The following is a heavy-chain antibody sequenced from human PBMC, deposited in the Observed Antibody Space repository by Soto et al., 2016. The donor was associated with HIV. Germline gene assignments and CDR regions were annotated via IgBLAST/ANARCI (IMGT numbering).Heavy chain of an antibody. Sequence: QVQLQESGPGLVKPSQTLSLTCAVSGDSINIGAYYWTWIRQHPGKGLEWIGYIFHSGTTYYKPSLKSRLTMSVDTSKNQFSLRLTSVTAADTAVYYCARGVTSGSEWFDPWGQGPWSPSPQ. CDR1: GDSINIGAYY. CDR3: ARGVTSGSEWFDP. CDR2: IFHSGTT. J-gene: IGHJ5*02. D-gene: IGHD3-10*01. V-gene: IGHV4-31*11.